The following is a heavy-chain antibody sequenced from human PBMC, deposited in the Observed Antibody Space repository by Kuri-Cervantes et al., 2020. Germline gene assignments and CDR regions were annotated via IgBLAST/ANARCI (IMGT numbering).Heavy chain of an antibody. CDR3: AKEGWSGYLIPYFDY. Sequence: GESLKISCAASGFTFSSYSMNWVRQAPGKGLEWVAVISYDGSNKYYADSVKGRFTISRDNSKNTLYLQMNSLRAEDTAVYYCAKEGWSGYLIPYFDYWGQGTLVTVSS. CDR2: ISYDGSNK. CDR1: GFTFSSYS. V-gene: IGHV3-30*18. D-gene: IGHD3-3*01. J-gene: IGHJ4*02.